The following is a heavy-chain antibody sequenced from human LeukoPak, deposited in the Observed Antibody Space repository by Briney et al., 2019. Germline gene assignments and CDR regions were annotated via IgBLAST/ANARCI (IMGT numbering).Heavy chain of an antibody. D-gene: IGHD6-6*01. Sequence: SVKVSCKASGGTFSSYAISWVRQAPGQGLEWMGRIIPIFGIANYAQKFQGRVTITADKSASTAYMELSSLRSEDTAVYYCARARGIAAPRGSYYYYGMDVWGQGTTVTVSS. CDR2: IIPIFGIA. V-gene: IGHV1-69*04. CDR3: ARARGIAAPRGSYYYYGMDV. J-gene: IGHJ6*02. CDR1: GGTFSSYA.